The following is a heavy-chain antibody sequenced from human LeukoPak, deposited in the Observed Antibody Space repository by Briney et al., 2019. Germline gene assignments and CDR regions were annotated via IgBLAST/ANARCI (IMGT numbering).Heavy chain of an antibody. V-gene: IGHV1-2*02. J-gene: IGHJ6*03. CDR3: ARGGGTYDFWSGYYLQIGGNHMDV. D-gene: IGHD3-3*01. CDR1: GYTFTGYY. CDR2: INPNSGGT. Sequence: ASVKVSCKASGYTFTGYYMHWVRQAPGRGLEWMGWINPNSGGTNYAQKFQGRVTTTRDTSISTAYMELSRLRSDDTAVYYCARGGGTYDFWSGYYLQIGGNHMDVWGKGTTVTVSS.